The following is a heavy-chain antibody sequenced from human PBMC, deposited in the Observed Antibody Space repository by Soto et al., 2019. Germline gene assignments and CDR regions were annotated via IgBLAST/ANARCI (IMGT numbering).Heavy chain of an antibody. D-gene: IGHD3-16*02. CDR2: IIPVFGTP. J-gene: IGHJ4*02. CDR3: ARHLYDYVWGSYRH. CDR1: GYIFKNYA. V-gene: IGHV1-69*01. Sequence: QVQLVQSGAEVKETGSSVKVSCKSSGYIFKNYAVTWLRQAPGQGLEWMGGIIPVFGTPDYSQKFRGRVTITADESTSTVYRELRSLTSEDTAVYYCARHLYDYVWGSYRHWGQGTLVTVSS.